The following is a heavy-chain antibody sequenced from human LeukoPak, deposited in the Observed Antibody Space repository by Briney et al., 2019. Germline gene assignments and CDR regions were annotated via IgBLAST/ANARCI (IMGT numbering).Heavy chain of an antibody. V-gene: IGHV1-18*04. CDR2: ISAYNGNT. J-gene: IGHJ4*02. CDR1: GYTFTGYY. Sequence: GASVKVSCKASGYTFTGYYMHWVQQAPGQGLEWMGWISAYNGNTNYAQKLQGRVTMTTDTSTSTAYMELRSLRSDDTAVYYCARRHGRCSDGSCYYPDYWGQGTLVTVSS. D-gene: IGHD2-15*01. CDR3: ARRHGRCSDGSCYYPDY.